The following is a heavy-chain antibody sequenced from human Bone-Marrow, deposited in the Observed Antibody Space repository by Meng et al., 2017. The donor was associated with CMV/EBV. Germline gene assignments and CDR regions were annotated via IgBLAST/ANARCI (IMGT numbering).Heavy chain of an antibody. D-gene: IGHD2-21*01. Sequence: GGSLRLSCAALGLIFSSYGMHWVRQAPGKGLDWVAVLRYDGSTKYYADSVKGRFTISRDNSKNTLYLQMNSLRPEDTAVYYCESDIPLGVVVGYYFEYWGQGTLVTVSS. J-gene: IGHJ4*02. CDR2: LRYDGSTK. CDR1: GLIFSSYG. CDR3: ESDIPLGVVVGYYFEY. V-gene: IGHV3-30*02.